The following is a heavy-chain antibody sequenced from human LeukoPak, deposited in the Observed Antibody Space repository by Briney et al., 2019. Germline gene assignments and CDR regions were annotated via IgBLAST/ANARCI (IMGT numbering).Heavy chain of an antibody. J-gene: IGHJ4*02. CDR3: AKAPVTTCSGAYCYPFDY. CDR2: ISVSGNT. V-gene: IGHV3-23*01. CDR1: GFTLSSYA. D-gene: IGHD2-15*01. Sequence: GGTLRLSCAASGFTLSSYAMSWVRQGPGKGLEWVSAISVSGNTYHADSVKGRFTISRDSSKNTLYLQMNSLRAEDAAVYYCAKAPVTTCSGAYCYPFDYWGQGTLVTVSS.